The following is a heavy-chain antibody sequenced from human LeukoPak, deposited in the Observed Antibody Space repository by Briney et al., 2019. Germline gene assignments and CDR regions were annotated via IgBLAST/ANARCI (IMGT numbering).Heavy chain of an antibody. CDR1: GFTFSSYW. J-gene: IGHJ4*02. D-gene: IGHD5-18*01. Sequence: GGSLRLSCAAPGFTFSSYWMSWVRQAPGKGLGWVANIKQDGSEKYYVDSVKGRFTISRDNAKNSLYLQMNSLRAADTAVYYCAREDLENTASAHWGQGTLVTVSS. V-gene: IGHV3-7*01. CDR3: AREDLENTASAH. CDR2: IKQDGSEK.